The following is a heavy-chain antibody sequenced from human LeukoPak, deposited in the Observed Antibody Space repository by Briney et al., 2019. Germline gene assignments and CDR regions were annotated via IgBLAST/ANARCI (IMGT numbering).Heavy chain of an antibody. D-gene: IGHD3-16*02. Sequence: SETLPLTCAVYGGSFSGYYWSWIRQPPGKGLEWIGEINHSGSTNYNPSLKSRVTISVDTSKNQFSLKLSSVTAADTAVYYCARGRYYDYVWGSYRHKTYFDYWGQGTLVTVSS. CDR1: GGSFSGYY. CDR2: INHSGST. V-gene: IGHV4-34*01. CDR3: ARGRYYDYVWGSYRHKTYFDY. J-gene: IGHJ4*02.